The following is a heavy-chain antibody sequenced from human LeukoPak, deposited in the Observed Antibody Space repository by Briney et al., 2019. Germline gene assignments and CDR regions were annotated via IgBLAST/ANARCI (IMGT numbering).Heavy chain of an antibody. J-gene: IGHJ2*01. CDR2: IYPGDSDT. D-gene: IGHD4-17*01. V-gene: IGHV5-51*01. CDR3: ARPETTLTNSSHWYFDL. CDR1: GYSFTSYW. Sequence: GESLKISCKGSGYSFTSYWIGWVRQMPGKGLEWMGIIYPGDSDTRYSPSFQGQVTISADKSISTAYLQWSSLKASDTAMYYCARPETTLTNSSHWYFDLWGRGTLVTVSS.